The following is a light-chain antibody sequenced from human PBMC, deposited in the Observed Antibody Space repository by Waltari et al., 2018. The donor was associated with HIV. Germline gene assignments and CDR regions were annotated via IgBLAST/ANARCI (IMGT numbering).Light chain of an antibody. CDR3: QQYFNAPLT. CDR2: WAT. Sequence: DIVMTQSPDSLSVSLGERAIIDCESNQTVFYSSNNNNYLDWYQQRPGQPPRLLIYWATTRESGVPDRFSGSGSGTDFTLTISSLQAEDVAVYYCQQYFNAPLTFGGGTKVEIK. CDR1: QTVFYSSNNNNY. J-gene: IGKJ4*01. V-gene: IGKV4-1*01.